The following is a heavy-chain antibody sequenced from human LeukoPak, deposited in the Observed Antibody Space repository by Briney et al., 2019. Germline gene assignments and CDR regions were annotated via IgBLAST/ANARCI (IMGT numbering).Heavy chain of an antibody. V-gene: IGHV3-23*01. J-gene: IGHJ6*03. CDR2: VSTTGGST. CDR1: SFTFSSYV. D-gene: IGHD6-19*01. CDR3: AKCSGWFVRGKDYYYYYMDV. Sequence: GGSLRLSCGASSFTFSSYVMSWVRQAPGKGLEWVSTVSTTGGSTYYADSVKGRFTISRDNSKDTLYLQMNSLRAEDTAVYYCAKCSGWFVRGKDYYYYYMDVWGKGATVTVSS.